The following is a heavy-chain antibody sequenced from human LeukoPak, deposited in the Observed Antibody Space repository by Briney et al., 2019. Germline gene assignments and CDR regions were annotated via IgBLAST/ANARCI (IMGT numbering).Heavy chain of an antibody. CDR2: ISGSGGST. CDR1: GFTFSSYG. V-gene: IGHV3-23*01. Sequence: GGTLRLSCAASGFTFSSYGMSWVRQAPGKGLEWVSAISGSGGSTYYADSVKGRFTISRDNSKNTLYLQMNSLRAEDTAVYYCAKGGYYYDSSGHNYFDYWGQGTLVTVSS. D-gene: IGHD3-22*01. CDR3: AKGGYYYDSSGHNYFDY. J-gene: IGHJ4*02.